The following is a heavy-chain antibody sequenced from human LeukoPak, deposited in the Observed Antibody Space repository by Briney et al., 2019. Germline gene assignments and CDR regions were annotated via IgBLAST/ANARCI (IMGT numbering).Heavy chain of an antibody. D-gene: IGHD6-13*01. CDR3: ATGLTSSSSWIDY. CDR2: FDPEDVET. V-gene: IGHV1-24*01. J-gene: IGHJ4*02. Sequence: ASVKVSCKVSGYTLTELAMHWVRQAPGKGLEWMGGFDPEDVETIYAQKFQGRVTMTEDTSTDTAYMELSSLRSEDTAVYYCATGLTSSSSWIDYWGQGTLVTVSS. CDR1: GYTLTELA.